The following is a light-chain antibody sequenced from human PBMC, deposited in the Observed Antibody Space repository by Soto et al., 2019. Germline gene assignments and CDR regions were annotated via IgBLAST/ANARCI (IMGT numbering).Light chain of an antibody. CDR2: EVR. CDR3: SSYTTIKTVV. Sequence: QSALTQPASVSGSPGQSITISCTGTSSDVGGYNHVSWYQQHPGKAPKLIIYEVRNRPSGVSNRLSGSKSGNTASLTISGLQADDEADYHCSSYTTIKTVVFGGGTKVTVL. CDR1: SSDVGGYNH. V-gene: IGLV2-14*01. J-gene: IGLJ2*01.